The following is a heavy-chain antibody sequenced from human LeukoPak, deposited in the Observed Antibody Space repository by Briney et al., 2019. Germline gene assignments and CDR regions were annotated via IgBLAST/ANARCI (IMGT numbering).Heavy chain of an antibody. V-gene: IGHV1-2*02. CDR2: INPNSGGT. D-gene: IGHD6-19*01. J-gene: IGHJ6*03. Sequence: ASVKVSCKASGYTFTGYYMHWVRQAPGQGLEWMGWINPNSGGTNYAQKFQGRVTMTRDTSISTAYMELSRLRSDDTAVYYCARVTVAVAGTSYYNYMDVWGKGTTVTVSS. CDR3: ARVTVAVAGTSYYNYMDV. CDR1: GYTFTGYY.